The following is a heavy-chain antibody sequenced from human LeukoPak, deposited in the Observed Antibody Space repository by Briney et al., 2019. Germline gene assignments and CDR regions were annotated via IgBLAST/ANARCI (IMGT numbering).Heavy chain of an antibody. Sequence: GASVKVSCKASGGTFTSYAISWVRQAPGQGLEWMGGIIPIFGTANYTQKFQGRVTITADESTSTAYMELSSLRSEDTAVYYWARESPQGGIDYWGQGTLVTVCS. CDR1: GGTFTSYA. CDR3: ARESPQGGIDY. J-gene: IGHJ4*02. D-gene: IGHD3-16*01. V-gene: IGHV1-69*13. CDR2: IIPIFGTA.